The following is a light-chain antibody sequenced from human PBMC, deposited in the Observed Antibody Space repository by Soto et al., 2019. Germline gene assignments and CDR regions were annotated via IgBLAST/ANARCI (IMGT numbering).Light chain of an antibody. CDR1: QSISSY. Sequence: DIQMTQSPSSLSASVGDRVTITCRASQSISSYLNWYQQKPGKAPKLLIYAASSLLSGVSSRFSGSGSGTDFTLTISSLQPEDFATYHCQESFTALHTFGQGTKLEIK. V-gene: IGKV1-39*01. CDR3: QESFTALHT. CDR2: AAS. J-gene: IGKJ2*01.